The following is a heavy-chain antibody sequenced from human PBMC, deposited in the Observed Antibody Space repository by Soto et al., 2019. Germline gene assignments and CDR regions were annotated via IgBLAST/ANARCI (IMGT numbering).Heavy chain of an antibody. D-gene: IGHD5-12*01. J-gene: IGHJ6*02. CDR1: GFTFSSYW. CDR3: VRPSGYDPSYYYGMDV. V-gene: IGHV3-7*05. CDR2: IKQDGSEK. Sequence: EVQLVESGGGLVQPGGSVRLSCAASGFTFSSYWMSWVRQAPGKGLEWVANIKQDGSEKYYVDSVKGRFTISRDNAKNSLYLQMNSLRAEDTAVYYCVRPSGYDPSYYYGMDVWGQGTTVTVSS.